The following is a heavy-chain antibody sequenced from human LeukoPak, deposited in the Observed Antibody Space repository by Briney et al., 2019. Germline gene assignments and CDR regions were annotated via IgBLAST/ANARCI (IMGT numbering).Heavy chain of an antibody. CDR1: GGAISGSCCY. CDR3: ARCQGPTYYYDSSGAKRSWFDP. D-gene: IGHD3-22*01. V-gene: IGHV4-39*07. Sequence: SETLSLTCTVSGGAISGSCCYWGRIRQPPGKGLEWIGEINHSGSTNYNPSLKSRVTISVDTSKNQFSLKLSSVTAADTAVYYCARCQGPTYYYDSSGAKRSWFDPWGQGTLVTVSS. CDR2: INHSGST. J-gene: IGHJ5*02.